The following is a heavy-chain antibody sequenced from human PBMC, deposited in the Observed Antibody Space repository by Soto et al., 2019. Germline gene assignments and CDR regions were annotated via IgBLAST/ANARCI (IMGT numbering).Heavy chain of an antibody. D-gene: IGHD3-22*01. CDR3: ARGTPSGYYDY. CDR2: INSDGSST. J-gene: IGHJ4*02. Sequence: GGSLRLSCTASGFTFNNYAMSWVRQAPGKGLVWVSRINSDGSSTSYADSVKGRFTISRDNAKNTLYLQMNSLRAEDTAVYYCARGTPSGYYDYWGQGTLVTVSS. V-gene: IGHV3-74*01. CDR1: GFTFNNYA.